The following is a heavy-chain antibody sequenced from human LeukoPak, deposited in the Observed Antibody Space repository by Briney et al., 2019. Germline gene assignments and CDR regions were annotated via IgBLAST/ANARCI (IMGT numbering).Heavy chain of an antibody. CDR3: ARGYYYDSSGYYYGMDV. V-gene: IGHV1-2*02. CDR2: INPNSGGT. CDR1: GYTFTGYY. Sequence: ASVKVSCKASGYTFTGYYMHWVRQAPGQGLEWMGWINPNSGGTNYAQKFQGRVTMTRDTSISTAYMELSRLRSDDTAVYYCARGYYYDSSGYYYGMDVWGQGTRSPSP. D-gene: IGHD3-22*01. J-gene: IGHJ6*02.